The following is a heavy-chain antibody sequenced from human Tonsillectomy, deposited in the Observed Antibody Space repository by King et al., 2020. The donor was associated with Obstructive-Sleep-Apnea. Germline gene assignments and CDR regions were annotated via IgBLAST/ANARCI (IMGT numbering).Heavy chain of an antibody. CDR3: ARERPGYSSSWYDY. Sequence: VQLVESGGGLVKPGGSLRLSCAASGFTFSSYSMKWVRQAPGKGLEWVSSISSSSSYIYYADSVKGRFTISRDNAKNSLYLQMNSLRAEDTAVYYCARERPGYSSSWYDYWGQGTLVTVSS. CDR2: ISSSSSYI. CDR1: GFTFSSYS. D-gene: IGHD6-13*01. J-gene: IGHJ4*02. V-gene: IGHV3-21*01.